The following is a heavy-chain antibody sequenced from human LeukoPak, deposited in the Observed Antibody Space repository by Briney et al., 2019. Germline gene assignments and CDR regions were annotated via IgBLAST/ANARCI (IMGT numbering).Heavy chain of an antibody. CDR2: IGSSGSTI. V-gene: IGHV3-48*03. CDR1: GFTFSSYE. D-gene: IGHD3-10*01. J-gene: IGHJ6*04. Sequence: PGGSLRLSCAASGFTFSSYEMNWVRQAPGKGLEWVSYIGSSGSTIYYADSVKGRFTISRDNAKNSLYLQMNSLRAEDTAVYYCARDITMVRGVMYYGMDVWGKGTTVTVSS. CDR3: ARDITMVRGVMYYGMDV.